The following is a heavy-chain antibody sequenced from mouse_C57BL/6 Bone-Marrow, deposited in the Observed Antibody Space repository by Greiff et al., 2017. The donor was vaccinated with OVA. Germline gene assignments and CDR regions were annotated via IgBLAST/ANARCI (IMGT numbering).Heavy chain of an antibody. D-gene: IGHD4-1*01. Sequence: EVMLVESGGGLVKPGGSLKLSCAASGFTFSDYGMHWVRQAPEKGLEWVAYISSGSSTIYYAATVKGRFIISRANAKNTLFLQMTSLRSEDTAMYYCTRELGGDYWGQGTTLTVSS. V-gene: IGHV5-17*01. CDR3: TRELGGDY. J-gene: IGHJ2*01. CDR1: GFTFSDYG. CDR2: ISSGSSTI.